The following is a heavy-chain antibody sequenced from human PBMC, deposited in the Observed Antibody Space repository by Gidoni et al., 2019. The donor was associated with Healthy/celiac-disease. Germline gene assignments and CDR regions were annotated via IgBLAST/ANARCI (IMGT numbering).Heavy chain of an antibody. V-gene: IGHV3-48*03. Sequence: EVQLVESGGGLVQPGGSLRLSCAASGFTFSSYEMNWVRQAPGKGLEWVSYISSSGSTIYYADSVKGRFTISRDNAKNSLYLQMNSLRAEDTAVYYCARGLGGSSSPYYFDYWGQGTLVTVSS. D-gene: IGHD6-6*01. CDR1: GFTFSSYE. J-gene: IGHJ4*02. CDR2: ISSSGSTI. CDR3: ARGLGGSSSPYYFDY.